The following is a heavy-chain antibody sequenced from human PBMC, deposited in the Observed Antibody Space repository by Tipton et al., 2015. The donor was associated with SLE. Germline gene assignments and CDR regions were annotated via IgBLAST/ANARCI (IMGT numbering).Heavy chain of an antibody. CDR1: GGSISSGSYH. D-gene: IGHD1-26*01. V-gene: IGHV4-61*09. J-gene: IGHJ3*02. Sequence: TLSLTCTVSGGSISSGSYHWSWIRQPAGKGLEWIGHIYTSGSTNYNPSLKSRVTISVDTSKNQFSLKLSSVTAADTAVYYCARVFWSQIVGAGGAFHIWGQGTMVTVSS. CDR2: IYTSGST. CDR3: ARVFWSQIVGAGGAFHI.